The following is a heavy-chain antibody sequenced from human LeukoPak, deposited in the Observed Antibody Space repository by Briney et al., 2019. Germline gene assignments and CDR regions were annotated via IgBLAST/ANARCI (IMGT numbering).Heavy chain of an antibody. J-gene: IGHJ6*03. Sequence: GGSLRLSCAASGFTFSSYWMHWVRQAPGKGLVRVSRINTDGSRTSYVDSVKGRFTISRDNAKNTVYLQMNSLRVEETAVYYCARGGLPTHYYYMDVWGKGTTVTISS. CDR3: ARGGLPTHYYYMDV. V-gene: IGHV3-74*01. D-gene: IGHD3-10*01. CDR2: INTDGSRT. CDR1: GFTFSSYW.